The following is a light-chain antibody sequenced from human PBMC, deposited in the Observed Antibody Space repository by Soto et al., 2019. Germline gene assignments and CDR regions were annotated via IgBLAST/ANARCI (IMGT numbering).Light chain of an antibody. V-gene: IGKV3-11*01. CDR3: EQRDDWPLT. CDR2: DAS. Sequence: EIVLTQSPATLSLSPGERATLSCRASQSVSSYLGWYQQKPGQAPRLLIYDASNWATGIPARFSGNGYGHDFTHTISSVEHEEFAVNGCEQRDDWPLTFGGGTKVEIK. J-gene: IGKJ4*01. CDR1: QSVSSY.